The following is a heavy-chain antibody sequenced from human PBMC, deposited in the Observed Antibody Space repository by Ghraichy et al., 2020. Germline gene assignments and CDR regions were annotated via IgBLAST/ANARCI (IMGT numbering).Heavy chain of an antibody. CDR2: INHDGSGT. V-gene: IGHV3-74*01. Sequence: GESLNISCATSGFSFSGHWMHWVRQAPGKGLVWVSHINHDGSGTTYSDSVKGRFTISRDNAKNTLYLQMNSLGPEDTAIYYCVRDIQSPYVADFRGWFDSWGQGTLVTVSS. CDR1: GFSFSGHW. J-gene: IGHJ5*01. CDR3: VRDIQSPYVADFRGWFDS. D-gene: IGHD3-10*02.